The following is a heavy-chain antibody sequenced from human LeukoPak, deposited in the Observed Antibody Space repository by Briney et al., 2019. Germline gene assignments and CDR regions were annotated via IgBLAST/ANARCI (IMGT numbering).Heavy chain of an antibody. CDR2: IGGSGSTT. CDR1: GLTFGNYG. CDR3: ARDMIILQS. Sequence: GGSLRLSCVASGLTFGNYGMNWVRQAPGKGLEWVSSIGGSGSTTYYADSVRGRFTISRDNSKNSMYLQMSSLRAEDTAVYFCARDMIILQSWGQGTLVTVSS. J-gene: IGHJ5*02. D-gene: IGHD3-16*01. V-gene: IGHV3-23*01.